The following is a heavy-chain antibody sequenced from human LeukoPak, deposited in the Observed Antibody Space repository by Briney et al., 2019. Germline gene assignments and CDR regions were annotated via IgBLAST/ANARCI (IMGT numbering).Heavy chain of an antibody. Sequence: ASVKVSCKASGYTFSGYYIHWVRQAPGQGLEWMGWINPNSGGTNYAQKFQGRVTMTTDTSTSTAYMELRSLRSDDTAVYYCARDQYYDSKGWFDPWGQGTLVTVSS. CDR3: ARDQYYDSKGWFDP. V-gene: IGHV1-2*02. J-gene: IGHJ5*02. CDR2: INPNSGGT. D-gene: IGHD3-22*01. CDR1: GYTFSGYY.